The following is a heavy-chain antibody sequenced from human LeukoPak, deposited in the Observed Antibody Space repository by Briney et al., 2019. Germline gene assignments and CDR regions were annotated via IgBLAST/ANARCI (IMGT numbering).Heavy chain of an antibody. V-gene: IGHV1-69*13. CDR2: IIPIFGTA. CDR3: ASSRIVVPAAMFWFDP. D-gene: IGHD2-2*01. CDR1: GGTFSSYA. Sequence: GASVEVSCKASGGTFSSYAISWVRQAPGQGLEWMGGIIPIFGTANYAQKFQGRVTITADESTSTAYMELSSLRSEDTAVYYCASSRIVVPAAMFWFDPWGQGTLVTVSS. J-gene: IGHJ5*02.